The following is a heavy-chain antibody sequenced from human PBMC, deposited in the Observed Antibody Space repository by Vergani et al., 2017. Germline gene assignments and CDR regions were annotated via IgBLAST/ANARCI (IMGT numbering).Heavy chain of an antibody. CDR1: GGSISSSSYY. J-gene: IGHJ4*02. CDR2: IYYSGST. CDR3: ARHVLWFGELSHFDY. V-gene: IGHV4-39*01. Sequence: QLQLQESGPGLVKPSETLSLTCTVSGGSISSSSYYWGWIRQPPGKGLEWIGSIYYSGSTYYNPSLKSRVTISVDTSKNQFSLKLSSVTAADTAVYYCARHVLWFGELSHFDYWGQGTLVTVSS. D-gene: IGHD3-10*01.